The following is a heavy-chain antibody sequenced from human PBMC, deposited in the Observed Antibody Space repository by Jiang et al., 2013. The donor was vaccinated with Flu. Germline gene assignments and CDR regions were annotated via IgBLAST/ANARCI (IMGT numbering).Heavy chain of an antibody. Sequence: SLTCAVSGGSISSSNWWSWVRQPPGKGLEWIGEIYHSGSTNYNPSLKSRVTISVDKSKNQFSLKLSSVAAADTAVYYCARSIVVVITANDAFDIWGQGTMVTVSS. CDR1: GGSISSSNW. CDR2: IYHSGST. D-gene: IGHD3-22*01. CDR3: ARSIVVVITANDAFDI. V-gene: IGHV4-4*02. J-gene: IGHJ3*02.